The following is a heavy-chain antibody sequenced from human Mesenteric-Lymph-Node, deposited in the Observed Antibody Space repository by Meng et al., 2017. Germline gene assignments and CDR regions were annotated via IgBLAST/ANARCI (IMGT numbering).Heavy chain of an antibody. Sequence: GESLKISCAAYGFIFSDHYMDWVRQAPGKGLEWVAVIWYDGSNKYYADSVKGRFTISRDNSKKTLYLQMSSLRAEDTAVYYCAKGSLWGTSRDFEDWGQGSLVTVSS. CDR1: GFIFSDHY. CDR2: IWYDGSNK. J-gene: IGHJ4*02. V-gene: IGHV3-33*06. CDR3: AKGSLWGTSRDFED. D-gene: IGHD3-16*01.